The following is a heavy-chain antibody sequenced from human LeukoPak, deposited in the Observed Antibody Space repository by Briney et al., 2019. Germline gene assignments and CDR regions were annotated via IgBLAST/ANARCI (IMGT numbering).Heavy chain of an antibody. J-gene: IGHJ3*02. V-gene: IGHV3-21*01. CDR2: ISSSSSYI. Sequence: GGSLRLSCAASGFTFSSYSMNWVRQAPGKGLEWVSSISSSSSYIYYADSVKGRFTISRDNAKNSLYLQMNSLRAEDTAVYYCARFSGDYARGYAFDIWGQGTMVTVSS. D-gene: IGHD3-10*01. CDR3: ARFSGDYARGYAFDI. CDR1: GFTFSSYS.